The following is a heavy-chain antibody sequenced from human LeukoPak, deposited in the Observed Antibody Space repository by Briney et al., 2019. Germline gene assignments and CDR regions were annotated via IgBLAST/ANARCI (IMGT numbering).Heavy chain of an antibody. D-gene: IGHD2-2*01. CDR1: GFTFSSYS. J-gene: IGHJ4*02. V-gene: IGHV3-48*04. CDR2: ISSSSSTI. CDR3: ARVRKSDIVVVPAAQPLDY. Sequence: GGSLRLSCAASGFTFSSYSMNWVRQAPGKGLEWVSYISSSSSTIYYADSVKGRFTISRDNAKNSLYLQMNSLRAEDTAVYYCARVRKSDIVVVPAAQPLDYWGQGTLVTVSS.